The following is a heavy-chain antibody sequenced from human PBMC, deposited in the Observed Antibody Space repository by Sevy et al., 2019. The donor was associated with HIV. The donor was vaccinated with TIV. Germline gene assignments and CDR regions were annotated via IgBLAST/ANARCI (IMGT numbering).Heavy chain of an antibody. CDR1: GFTFSSYS. J-gene: IGHJ4*02. D-gene: IGHD4-17*01. Sequence: GGSLRLSCAASGFTFSSYSMNWVRQAPGKGLEWVSYISSSSSTIYYADSVKGRFTISRDNAKNSLYLQINSLRAEDTAVYYCARGRGLERVTTTLFFDYWGQGTLVTVSS. CDR2: ISSSSSTI. V-gene: IGHV3-48*01. CDR3: ARGRGLERVTTTLFFDY.